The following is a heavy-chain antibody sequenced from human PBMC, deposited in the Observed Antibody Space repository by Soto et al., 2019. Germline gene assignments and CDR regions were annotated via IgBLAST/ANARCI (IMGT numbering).Heavy chain of an antibody. V-gene: IGHV4-61*01. J-gene: IGHJ4*02. CDR3: ARSMFYSDGSNYSPFDY. Sequence: QVQLQESGPGLVKPSETLSLTCTVSGGSVSSGNYYWSWIRQPPGKGLEWIGYFYYTGSINYNPSLKSRVTISIDASKNQFSLRLSSVTAVDTAVYYCARSMFYSDGSNYSPFDYWGQGTLVTVSS. CDR1: GGSVSSGNYY. D-gene: IGHD3-22*01. CDR2: FYYTGSI.